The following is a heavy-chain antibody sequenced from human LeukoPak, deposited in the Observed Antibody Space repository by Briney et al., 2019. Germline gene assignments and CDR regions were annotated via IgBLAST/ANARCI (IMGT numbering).Heavy chain of an antibody. CDR2: IYYSGST. J-gene: IGHJ4*02. D-gene: IGHD5-12*01. CDR1: GGSISSYY. CDR3: ARGYSGYDHTFDY. V-gene: IGHV4-59*01. Sequence: SETLSLTCTVSGGSISSYYWSWIRQPPGKGLEWIGYIYYSGSTNYNHSLESRVTISVDTSKNQFSLKLSSVTAADTAVYYCARGYSGYDHTFDYWGQGTLVTVSS.